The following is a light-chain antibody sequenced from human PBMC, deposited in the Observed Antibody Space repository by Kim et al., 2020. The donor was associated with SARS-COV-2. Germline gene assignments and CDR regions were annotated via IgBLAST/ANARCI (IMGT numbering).Light chain of an antibody. CDR2: DVN. Sequence: GPSTTISCTGTSSDVGRYNYVSWYQQHPGKAPKLMIYDVNNRPSGVSNRFSGSKSGNTASLTISGLQAEDEADYYCSSFASSDTLVFGTGTKVTVL. CDR1: SSDVGRYNY. CDR3: SSFASSDTLV. J-gene: IGLJ1*01. V-gene: IGLV2-14*03.